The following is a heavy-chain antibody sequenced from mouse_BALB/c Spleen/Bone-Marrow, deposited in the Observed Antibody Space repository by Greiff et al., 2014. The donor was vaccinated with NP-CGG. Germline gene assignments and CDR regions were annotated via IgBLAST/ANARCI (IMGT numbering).Heavy chain of an antibody. CDR2: ISSGDGYT. CDR3: ARQRGGGYYGFFAY. V-gene: IGHV5-6*02. Sequence: DVKLVESGGALVKPGGSLKLSCAASGFTFSSYGMSWARQTPDKRLEWVATISSGDGYTYYPDSVKGRFTISRDNAKNTLYLQMSSLTSEDSAMYYCARQRGGGYYGFFAYWGQGTLVTVSA. D-gene: IGHD1-1*01. CDR1: GFTFSSYG. J-gene: IGHJ3*01.